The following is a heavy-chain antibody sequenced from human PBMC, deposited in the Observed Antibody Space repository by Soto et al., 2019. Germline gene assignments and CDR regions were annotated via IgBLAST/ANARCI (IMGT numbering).Heavy chain of an antibody. Sequence: SETLSLTCTVSGGSISSSSYYWGWIRQPPGKGLEWIGSIYYSGSTYYNPSLKSRVTISVDTSKNQFSLKLSSVTAAHTPAPNGEVTIPVDPPNIQFSLKWSSVTAADTVVYYCASGTGSGGIWFGELLYYYGMDVWGQGTTVTVSS. CDR2: IYYSGST. CDR3: EVTIPVDPPNIQFSLKWSSVTAADTVVYYCASGTGSGGIWFGELLYYYGMDV. J-gene: IGHJ6*02. V-gene: IGHV4-39*01. D-gene: IGHD3-10*01. CDR1: GGSISSSSYY.